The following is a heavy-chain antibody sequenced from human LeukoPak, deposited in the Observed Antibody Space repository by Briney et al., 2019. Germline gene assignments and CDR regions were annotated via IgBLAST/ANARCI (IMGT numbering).Heavy chain of an antibody. V-gene: IGHV4-59*01. CDR1: GGSISSYY. J-gene: IGHJ6*02. D-gene: IGHD4-17*01. CDR2: IYYSGST. CDR3: ARTVTKAYYYYGMDV. Sequence: SETLSLTCTVYGGSISSYYWSWIRQPPGKGLEWIGDIYYSGSTNYNPSLKSRVTISVDTSKNQFSLKLSSVTAADTAVYYCARTVTKAYYYYGMDVWGQGTTVTVSS.